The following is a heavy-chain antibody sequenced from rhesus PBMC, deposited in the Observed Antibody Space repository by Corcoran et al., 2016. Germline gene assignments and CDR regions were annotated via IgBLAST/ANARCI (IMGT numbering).Heavy chain of an antibody. CDR1: GGSISDSYY. CDR3: ARHSSELESRVYYGLDS. CDR2: IYGSGGST. D-gene: IGHD1-1*01. J-gene: IGHJ6*01. Sequence: QVQLQESGPGLVKPSETLSLTCAVSGGSISDSYYWNWIRQPPGKGLEWIGNIYGSGGSTYYNPARKRRVTISKDTSKNQFSLKLSSVTAADTAVYYCARHSSELESRVYYGLDSWGQGVVVTVSS. V-gene: IGHV4S7*01.